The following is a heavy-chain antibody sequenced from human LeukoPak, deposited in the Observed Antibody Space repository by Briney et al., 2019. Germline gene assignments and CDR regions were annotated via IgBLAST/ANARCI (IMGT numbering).Heavy chain of an antibody. Sequence: SETLSLTCTVSGYSISSGYYWGWIRQPPGKGLEWIGSIYHSGSTYYNPSLKRRVTMSVDTSKNQFSLKLSSVTAADTAVYYCARVRGGGYSGYDFHYYYMDVWAKGPRSPSP. CDR2: IYHSGST. V-gene: IGHV4-38-2*02. J-gene: IGHJ6*03. CDR1: GYSISSGYY. D-gene: IGHD5-12*01. CDR3: ARVRGGGYSGYDFHYYYMDV.